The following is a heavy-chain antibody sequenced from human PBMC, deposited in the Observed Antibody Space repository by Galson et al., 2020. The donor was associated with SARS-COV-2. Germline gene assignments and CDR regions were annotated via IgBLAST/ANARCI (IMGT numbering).Heavy chain of an antibody. CDR2: MNPNSGNT. D-gene: IGHD1-26*01. J-gene: IGHJ6*02. CDR1: GYTFTSYD. Sequence: ASVKVSCKASGYTFTSYDINWVRQATGQGLEWMGWMNPNSGNTGYAQKFQGRVTMTRNTSISTAYMELSSLRSEDTAVYYCARDIRPSFACELLLDYYYYYGMDVWGQGTTVTVSS. V-gene: IGHV1-8*01. CDR3: ARDIRPSFACELLLDYYYYYGMDV.